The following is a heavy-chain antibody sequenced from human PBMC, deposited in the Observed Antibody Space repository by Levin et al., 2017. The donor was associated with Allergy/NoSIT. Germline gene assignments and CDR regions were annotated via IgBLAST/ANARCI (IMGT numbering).Heavy chain of an antibody. V-gene: IGHV4-39*02. Sequence: SETLSLTCTVSGGSISSSSYYWGWIRQPPGKGLEWIGNIYNSGSTYYNPSLKSRVTISVDTSKNQFSLKLSSVTAADAAVYYCARDQGYCTSSSCHGMAFDTWGQGTVVTVSS. CDR2: IYNSGST. D-gene: IGHD2-2*01. CDR3: ARDQGYCTSSSCHGMAFDT. J-gene: IGHJ3*02. CDR1: GGSISSSSYY.